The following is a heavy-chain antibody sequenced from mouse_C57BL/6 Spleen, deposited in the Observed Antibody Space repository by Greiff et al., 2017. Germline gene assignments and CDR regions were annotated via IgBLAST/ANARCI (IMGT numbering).Heavy chain of an antibody. Sequence: QVQLQQPGTELVKPGASVKLSCKASGYTFTSYWMHWVKQRPGQGLEWIGNINPSNGGTNYNEKFKSKATLTVDKSSSTAYMQLSSLTTEDSAVDYCARSKGDWDGGFAYWGQGTLVTVSA. J-gene: IGHJ3*01. CDR2: INPSNGGT. D-gene: IGHD4-1*01. V-gene: IGHV1-53*01. CDR3: ARSKGDWDGGFAY. CDR1: GYTFTSYW.